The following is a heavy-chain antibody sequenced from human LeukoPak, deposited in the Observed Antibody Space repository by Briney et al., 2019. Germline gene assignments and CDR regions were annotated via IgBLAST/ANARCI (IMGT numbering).Heavy chain of an antibody. V-gene: IGHV1-24*01. J-gene: IGHJ4*02. CDR1: VYTLTKLS. D-gene: IGHD6-19*01. CDR2: FDPEDGET. CDR3: ANIVVAGTS. Sequence: ASVTVSFTFSVYTLTKLSMHWVRQAPGKGREGMGGFDPEDGETIYAQKFQGRVTITEDTSTDTAYMELSSLRSEDTAVYYCANIVVAGTSWGQGTLVTVSS.